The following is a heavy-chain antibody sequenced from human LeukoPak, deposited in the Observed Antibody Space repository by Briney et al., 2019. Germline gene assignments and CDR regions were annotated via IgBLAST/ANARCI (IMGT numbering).Heavy chain of an antibody. Sequence: ASVKVSCKASGYTFTSYGISWVRQAPGQGLECMGWINASNGNTKYSQKFQGRVTITRDTSASTAYMELSSLRSEDTAVYYCASVGYYYHSSGYSNFDYWGQGTLVTVSS. CDR3: ASVGYYYHSSGYSNFDY. J-gene: IGHJ4*02. V-gene: IGHV1-18*01. D-gene: IGHD3-22*01. CDR1: GYTFTSYG. CDR2: INASNGNT.